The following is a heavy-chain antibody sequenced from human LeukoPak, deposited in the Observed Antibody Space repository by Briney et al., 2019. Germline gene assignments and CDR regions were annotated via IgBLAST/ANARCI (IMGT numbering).Heavy chain of an antibody. V-gene: IGHV3-53*01. CDR3: ARGYLIGHDGGPYYFDY. J-gene: IGHJ4*02. D-gene: IGHD4-23*01. CDR1: AFTVSINY. Sequence: GGSLRLSCAASAFTVSINYMSWVSQAAGNGREWVSVIYSGGSTYYADSVKGRFTISRHNSKNTRYLQMNSLRDENTAVYYCARGYLIGHDGGPYYFDYWGQGTLVTVSS. CDR2: IYSGGST.